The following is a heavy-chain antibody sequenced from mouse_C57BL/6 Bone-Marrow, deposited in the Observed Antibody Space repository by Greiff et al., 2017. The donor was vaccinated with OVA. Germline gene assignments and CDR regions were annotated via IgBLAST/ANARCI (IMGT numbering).Heavy chain of an antibody. CDR3: AKKTGTRYAMDY. CDR2: IWRGGST. J-gene: IGHJ4*01. CDR1: GFSLTSYG. Sequence: QVQLQQSGPGLVQPSQSLSITCTVSGFSLTSYGVHWVRQSPGKGLEWLGVIWRGGSTDYNAAFMSRLSITKDNSKSQVVFKMNSLHADDTAIYYCAKKTGTRYAMDYWGQGTSVTVSS. D-gene: IGHD4-1*01. V-gene: IGHV2-5*01.